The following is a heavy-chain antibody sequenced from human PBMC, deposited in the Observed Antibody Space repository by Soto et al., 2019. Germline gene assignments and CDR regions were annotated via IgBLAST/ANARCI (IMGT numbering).Heavy chain of an antibody. CDR2: ISPNSGNT. J-gene: IGHJ6*03. CDR1: GYTFTSYG. Sequence: ASVKVSCKASGYTFTSYGISWVRQAPGQGLEWMGWISPNSGNTGYAQKFQGRVTMTRNTSISTAYMELSSLRSEDTAVYYCARSGREVYSFYYYYYMDVWGKGTTVTVSS. D-gene: IGHD2-21*01. V-gene: IGHV1-8*02. CDR3: ARSGREVYSFYYYYYMDV.